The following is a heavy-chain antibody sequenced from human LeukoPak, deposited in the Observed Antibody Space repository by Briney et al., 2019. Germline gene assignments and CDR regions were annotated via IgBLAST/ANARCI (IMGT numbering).Heavy chain of an antibody. D-gene: IGHD3-16*02. CDR1: GYTFTSYG. CDR3: AREIWYDYVWGSYRYFYMGV. J-gene: IGHJ6*03. Sequence: ASVKVSCKASGYTFTSYGISWVRQAPGQGLEWMGWISAYNGNTNYAQKLQGRVTMTTDTSTSTAYMELRSLRSDDTAVYYCAREIWYDYVWGSYRYFYMGVWGKGTTVTISS. CDR2: ISAYNGNT. V-gene: IGHV1-18*01.